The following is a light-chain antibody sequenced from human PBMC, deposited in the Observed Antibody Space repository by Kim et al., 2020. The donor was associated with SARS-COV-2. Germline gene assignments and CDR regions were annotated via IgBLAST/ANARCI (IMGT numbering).Light chain of an antibody. J-gene: IGLJ3*02. CDR2: TNN. V-gene: IGLV1-47*01. Sequence: GQSVTIYCSGSSSNIGNYFVYWYQQLPGTAPKVLIHTNNKRPSGVSDRFSGFKSVTSAALSISGLRSEDEADYYCGSWDDSLDGPVFGGGTQLTVL. CDR3: GSWDDSLDGPV. CDR1: SSNIGNYF.